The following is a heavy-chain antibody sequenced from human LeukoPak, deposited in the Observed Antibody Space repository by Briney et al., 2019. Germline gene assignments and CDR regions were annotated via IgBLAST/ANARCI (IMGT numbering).Heavy chain of an antibody. CDR3: ARAGLFDI. CDR2: IYYSGST. V-gene: IGHV4-61*05. J-gene: IGHJ3*02. Sequence: SETLSLTCTVSGGSISSSSYYWGWIRQPPGKGLEWIGYIYYSGSTNYNPSLKSRVTISVDTSKNQFSLRLSSVTAADTAVYYCARAGLFDIWGQGTMVTVSS. CDR1: GGSISSSSYY.